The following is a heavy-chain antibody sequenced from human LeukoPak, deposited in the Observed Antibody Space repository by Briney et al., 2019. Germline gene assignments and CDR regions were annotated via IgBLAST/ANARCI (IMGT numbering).Heavy chain of an antibody. CDR1: GFTFSSYS. CDR3: ARDQFDWIMDV. CDR2: ISSSSSTI. Sequence: GGSLRLSCVASGFTFSSYSMNGVRQAPGKGRELVSYISSSSSTIYYADSVKGRFTISRDNAKNSVYLQMNSLRDEHTAVYYCARDQFDWIMDVWGQGTTVTVSS. J-gene: IGHJ6*01. D-gene: IGHD3-9*01. V-gene: IGHV3-48*02.